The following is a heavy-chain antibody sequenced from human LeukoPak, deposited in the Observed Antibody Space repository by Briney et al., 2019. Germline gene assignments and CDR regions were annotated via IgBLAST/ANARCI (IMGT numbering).Heavy chain of an antibody. V-gene: IGHV3-15*05. CDR3: TSSGSRWDYFDY. Sequence: GGSLRLSCAASGFTFSKAWMIWVRQAPGKGLEWVARIKTKPEGGTTDYAAPVKGRFTISRDYSKNTLYLQMNSLKTEDTAVYYCTSSGSRWDYFDYWGQGTLATVSS. CDR2: IKTKPEGGTT. J-gene: IGHJ4*02. CDR1: GFTFSKAW. D-gene: IGHD4-23*01.